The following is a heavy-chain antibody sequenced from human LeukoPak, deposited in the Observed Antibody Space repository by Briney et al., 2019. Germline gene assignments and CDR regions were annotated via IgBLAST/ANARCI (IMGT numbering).Heavy chain of an antibody. Sequence: SETLSLTCTVSGGSISSYYWSWIRQPPGKGLEWIGYIYYSGSTNYNPSLKSRVTISVDTSKNQFSLKLSSVTAADTAVYYCAKTGYSSGWYSSQLFDYWGQGTLVTVSS. J-gene: IGHJ4*02. D-gene: IGHD6-19*01. CDR3: AKTGYSSGWYSSQLFDY. CDR1: GGSISSYY. CDR2: IYYSGST. V-gene: IGHV4-59*12.